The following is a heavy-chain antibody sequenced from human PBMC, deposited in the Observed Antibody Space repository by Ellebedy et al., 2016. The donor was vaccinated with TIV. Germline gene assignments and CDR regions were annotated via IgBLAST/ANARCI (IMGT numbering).Heavy chain of an antibody. V-gene: IGHV3-7*03. CDR3: ARAPRGGTDY. D-gene: IGHD3-10*01. J-gene: IGHJ4*02. Sequence: GESLKISCAASGFTFSIYSMSWVRQAPGKGLESVANINHAGSETYYVDSVKGRFTISRDNAKNSLYLQMDSLRAEDTAVYFCARAPRGGTDYWGQGTLVTVSS. CDR1: GFTFSIYS. CDR2: INHAGSET.